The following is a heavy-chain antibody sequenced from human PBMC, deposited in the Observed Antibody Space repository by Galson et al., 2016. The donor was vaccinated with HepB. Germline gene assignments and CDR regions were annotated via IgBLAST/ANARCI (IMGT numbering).Heavy chain of an antibody. D-gene: IGHD2-21*01. Sequence: SVKVSCKASGCTFASYGIAWVRQAPGQGLEWMGWISSYDDNIKYAQKFQGRLTMTIDSSTDTAYMELRSLRSDDTAIYYCSTVDCSANDCYFPSYKSLDPWGQGTLVIVSS. J-gene: IGHJ5*02. CDR1: GCTFASYG. CDR2: ISSYDDNI. V-gene: IGHV1-18*01. CDR3: STVDCSANDCYFPSYKSLDP.